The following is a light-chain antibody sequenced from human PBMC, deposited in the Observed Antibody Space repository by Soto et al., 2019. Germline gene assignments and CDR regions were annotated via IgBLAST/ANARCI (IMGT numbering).Light chain of an antibody. J-gene: IGKJ1*01. CDR3: QHYGSSLRT. V-gene: IGKV3-20*01. CDR1: HSVSSSY. CDR2: GAS. Sequence: EIVLTQSPGTLSLSPGERATLSCRASHSVSSSYLVWYQQKPGQAPRLLIYGASSRATGIPDRFSVSGSGTDFTLTISRLEPEDFAVYYCQHYGSSLRTFGQGTKVEIK.